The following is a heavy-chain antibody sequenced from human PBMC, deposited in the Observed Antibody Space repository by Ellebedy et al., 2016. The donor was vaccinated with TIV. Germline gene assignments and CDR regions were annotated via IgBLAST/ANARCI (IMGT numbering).Heavy chain of an antibody. V-gene: IGHV4-59*12. J-gene: IGHJ4*02. D-gene: IGHD6-19*01. Sequence: MPSETLSLTCTVSDGSISNFHWSWIRQPPGKGLEWIGYIYFSGITNYNPSLKSRLSISVDTPKKQFSLKLSSVTAADTAVYYCARAFQYSSGWAFDYWGQGTLVTVSS. CDR2: IYFSGIT. CDR3: ARAFQYSSGWAFDY. CDR1: DGSISNFH.